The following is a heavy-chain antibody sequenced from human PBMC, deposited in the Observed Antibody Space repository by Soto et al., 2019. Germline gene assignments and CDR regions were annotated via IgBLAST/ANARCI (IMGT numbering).Heavy chain of an antibody. Sequence: SETLSLTCAVYGGSFSGYYWSWIRQPPGKGLEWIGEINHSGSTNYNPSLKSRVTISVDTSKNQFSLKLNSVTAADTAVYYCAVSPTYGGTEGYWGQGTLVTVSS. V-gene: IGHV4-34*01. D-gene: IGHD3-10*01. CDR3: AVSPTYGGTEGY. CDR1: GGSFSGYY. J-gene: IGHJ4*02. CDR2: INHSGST.